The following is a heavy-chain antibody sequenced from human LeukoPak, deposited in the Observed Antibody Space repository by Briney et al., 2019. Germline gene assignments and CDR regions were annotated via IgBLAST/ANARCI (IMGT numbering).Heavy chain of an antibody. CDR3: VRDRGTYRPIDY. J-gene: IGHJ4*02. V-gene: IGHV3-21*04. Sequence: GSLRLSCAASGFIVSSNYMSWVRQAPGKGLEWVSSISYTGTYIYYADSVKGRFTISRDNAQNSLYLQMNSLRAEDTAIYYCVRDRGTYRPIDYWGQGTLVTVSS. CDR2: ISYTGTYI. CDR1: GFIVSSNY. D-gene: IGHD1-26*01.